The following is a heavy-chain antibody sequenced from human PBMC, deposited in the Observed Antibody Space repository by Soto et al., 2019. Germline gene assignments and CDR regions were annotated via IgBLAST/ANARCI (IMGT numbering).Heavy chain of an antibody. J-gene: IGHJ4*02. CDR2: ISWNSGSI. D-gene: IGHD6-13*01. CDR3: AKGFCVRGGVRSWYGQYLDY. V-gene: IGHV3-9*01. Sequence: EVQLVESGGGLVQPGRSLRLSCAASGFTFDDYAMHWVRQAPGKGLEWVSGISWNSGSIGYADSVKGRFTISRDNAKNSRYLQMNSLRAEDTALYYCAKGFCVRGGVRSWYGQYLDYWGQGTLVTVSS. CDR1: GFTFDDYA.